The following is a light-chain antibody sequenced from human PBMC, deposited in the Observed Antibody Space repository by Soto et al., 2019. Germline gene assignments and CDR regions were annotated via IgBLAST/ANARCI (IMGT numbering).Light chain of an antibody. J-gene: IGKJ2*01. CDR1: QVIGNN. CDR2: AAY. CDR3: LQHHTYPFT. V-gene: IGKV1-17*01. Sequence: DIQMTQSPSSPSVSVGDRVTLTCRASQVIGNNLGWYQQKPGKAPKRLIYAAYTLEGGVPSRFSGSGSATEFTLTISSLQPEDFATYYCLQHHTYPFTFGQGTKLEI.